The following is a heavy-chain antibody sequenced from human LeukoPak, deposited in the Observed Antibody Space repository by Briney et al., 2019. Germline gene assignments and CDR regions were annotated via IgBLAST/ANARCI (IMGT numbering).Heavy chain of an antibody. V-gene: IGHV3-23*01. CDR2: ISGSGGST. J-gene: IGHJ4*02. D-gene: IGHD3-22*01. Sequence: GGSLRLSCAASGFTFSSYAMSWVRQAPGKGLEWVSAISGSGGSTYYADSVKGRFTISRDNSKNTLYLQMNSLRAEDTAVYYCAKVLWYYYDSSGYYYFDYWGQGTLVTASS. CDR1: GFTFSSYA. CDR3: AKVLWYYYDSSGYYYFDY.